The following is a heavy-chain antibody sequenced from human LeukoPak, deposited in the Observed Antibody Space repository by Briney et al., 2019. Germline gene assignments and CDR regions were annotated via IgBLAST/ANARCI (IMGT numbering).Heavy chain of an antibody. J-gene: IGHJ4*02. Sequence: SQTLSLTCTVSGGSISSGSYYWSWIRQPAGKGLEWIGRIYTSGSTNYNPSLKSRVTISVDTSKNQFSLKLSSVTAADTAVYYCARVFHYTESVDYWGQGTLVTVSS. V-gene: IGHV4-61*02. CDR3: ARVFHYTESVDY. D-gene: IGHD2-2*02. CDR2: IYTSGST. CDR1: GGSISSGSYY.